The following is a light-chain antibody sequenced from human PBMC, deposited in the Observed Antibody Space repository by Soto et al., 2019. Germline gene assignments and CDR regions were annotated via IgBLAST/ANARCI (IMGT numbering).Light chain of an antibody. J-gene: IGKJ5*01. CDR1: QSVYSNY. Sequence: EIVLTQSPGTLSLSPGERATLSCRASQSVYSNYLSWFQQKPGQAPRLLIYDTSYRATGIPARFSGSGSGTDSTLTIRSLQPEDFAVYYCQQRSNWITFGQGTRLEIK. V-gene: IGKV3-11*01. CDR3: QQRSNWIT. CDR2: DTS.